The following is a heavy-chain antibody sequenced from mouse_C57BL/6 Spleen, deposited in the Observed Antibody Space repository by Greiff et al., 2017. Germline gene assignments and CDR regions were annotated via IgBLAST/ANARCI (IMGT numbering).Heavy chain of an antibody. V-gene: IGHV1-54*01. CDR1: GYAFTNYL. D-gene: IGHD2-1*01. Sequence: QVQLQQSGAELVRPGTSVKVSCKASGYAFTNYLIEWVKQRPGQGLEWIGVINPGSGGTNYNEKFKGKATLTVDTSSSTAYMGLHSLTSEDSAVYFCAKGDYGNLFDYWGQGTTLTVSS. J-gene: IGHJ2*01. CDR2: INPGSGGT. CDR3: AKGDYGNLFDY.